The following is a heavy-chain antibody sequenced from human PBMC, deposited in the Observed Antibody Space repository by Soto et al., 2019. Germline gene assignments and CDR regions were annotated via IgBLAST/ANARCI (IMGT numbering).Heavy chain of an antibody. CDR3: AKDLSITIFGELIYYYYYYGMDV. J-gene: IGHJ6*02. Sequence: GGSLRLSCAASGFTFSSYAMSWVRQAPGKGLEWVSAISGSGGSTYYADSVKGRFTISRDNSKNTLYLQMNSLRAEDTAVYYCAKDLSITIFGELIYYYYYYGMDVWGQGTTVTVSS. D-gene: IGHD3-3*01. V-gene: IGHV3-23*01. CDR1: GFTFSSYA. CDR2: ISGSGGST.